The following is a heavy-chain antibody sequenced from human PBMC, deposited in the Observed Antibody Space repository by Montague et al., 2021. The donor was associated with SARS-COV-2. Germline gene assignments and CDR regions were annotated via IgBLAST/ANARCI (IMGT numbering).Heavy chain of an antibody. Sequence: SETLSLTCTVYGGSFSGYHWTWIRQSPGGGLEWIGQINDGGRTNYNPSLKSRVTISIDTSKNQFSLRLTSVTAADTAVYYCARGARGYWGQGTLVTVSS. CDR3: ARGARGY. J-gene: IGHJ4*02. D-gene: IGHD5-12*01. V-gene: IGHV4-34*01. CDR1: GGSFSGYH. CDR2: INDGGRT.